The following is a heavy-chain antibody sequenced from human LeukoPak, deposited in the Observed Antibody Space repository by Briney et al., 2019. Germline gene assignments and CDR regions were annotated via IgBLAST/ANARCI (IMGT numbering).Heavy chain of an antibody. CDR1: GFTFSGSA. J-gene: IGHJ4*02. Sequence: GGSLRLSCAASGFTFSGSAMHWVRQASGKGLEWVGRIRSKANSYATAYAASVKGRFTISRDDSKNTAYLQMNSLKTEDTAVYYCTSISWSSRADYWGQGTLVTVSS. D-gene: IGHD6-13*01. CDR2: IRSKANSYAT. V-gene: IGHV3-73*01. CDR3: TSISWSSRADY.